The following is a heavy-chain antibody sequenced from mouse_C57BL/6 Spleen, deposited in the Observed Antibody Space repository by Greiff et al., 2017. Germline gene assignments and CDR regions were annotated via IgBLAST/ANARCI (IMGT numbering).Heavy chain of an antibody. Sequence: EVQLQQSGTVLARPGASVKMSCKTSGYTFTSYWMHWVKQRPGQGLEWIGAIYPGNSDTSYNQKFKGKAKLTAVTSASTAYMELSSLTNEDSAVYYCTEELFAYWGQGTLVTVSA. CDR2: IYPGNSDT. V-gene: IGHV1-5*01. CDR3: TEELFAY. J-gene: IGHJ3*01. CDR1: GYTFTSYW.